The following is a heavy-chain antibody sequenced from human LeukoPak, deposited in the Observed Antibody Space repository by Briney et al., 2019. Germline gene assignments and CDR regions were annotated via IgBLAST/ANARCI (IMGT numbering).Heavy chain of an antibody. CDR1: GFTFSSYA. D-gene: IGHD3-22*01. V-gene: IGHV3-23*01. CDR3: AKAPIAMIVVAKFYFDY. J-gene: IGHJ4*02. CDR2: VSGSGSST. Sequence: PGGSLRLSCAASGFTFSSYAMSWVRQAPGKGLEWVSSVSGSGSSTYYADSVKGRFTISRDNSKSTLYLQMNILRAEETAVYYCAKAPIAMIVVAKFYFDYWGQGALVTVSS.